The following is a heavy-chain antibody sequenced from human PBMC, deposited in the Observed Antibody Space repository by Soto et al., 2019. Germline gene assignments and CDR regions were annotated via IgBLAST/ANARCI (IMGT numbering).Heavy chain of an antibody. CDR3: ARAASAAGNWFDP. CDR1: GGSISSGGYY. V-gene: IGHV4-31*03. D-gene: IGHD6-13*01. J-gene: IGHJ5*02. CDR2: IYYSGST. Sequence: PSETLSLTCTVSGGSISSGGYYWSWIRQHPGKGLEWIGYIYYSGSTYYNPSLKSRVTISVDTSKNQFSLKLSSVTAADTAVYYCARAASAAGNWFDPWGQGTLVTAPQ.